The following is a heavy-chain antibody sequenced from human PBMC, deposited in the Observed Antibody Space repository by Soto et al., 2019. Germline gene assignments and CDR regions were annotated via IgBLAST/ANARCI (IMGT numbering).Heavy chain of an antibody. CDR3: ARETRSPPYYFAY. Sequence: SVKVSCKASGGTFSSYAISWVRQAPGQGLEWMGGIIPIFGTANYAQKFQGRVTITADESTSTAYMELSSLRSEDTAVYYCARETRSPPYYFAYCGQGTLVTGSA. V-gene: IGHV1-69*13. J-gene: IGHJ4*02. D-gene: IGHD4-17*01. CDR1: GGTFSSYA. CDR2: IIPIFGTA.